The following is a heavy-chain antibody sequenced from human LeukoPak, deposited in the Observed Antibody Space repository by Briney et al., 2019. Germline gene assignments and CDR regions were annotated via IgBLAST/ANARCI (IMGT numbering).Heavy chain of an antibody. CDR2: IYPGYSDI. CDR3: ARCCSRTSCYLTDAFDI. CDR1: GDSFTSYW. J-gene: IGHJ3*02. D-gene: IGHD2-2*01. Sequence: GESLKISCKGSGDSFTSYWIGWGRQMPGKGLEWMEIIYPGYSDIRYSPSFQGQVIISAYNSISTAYLQWSSLKVSDIAIYYWARCCSRTSCYLTDAFDIWGQGTMVSVSS. V-gene: IGHV5-51*01.